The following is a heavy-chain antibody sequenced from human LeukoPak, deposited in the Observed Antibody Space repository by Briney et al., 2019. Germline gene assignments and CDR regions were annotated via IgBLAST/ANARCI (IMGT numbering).Heavy chain of an antibody. V-gene: IGHV1-46*01. CDR1: GYTFTSYY. D-gene: IGHD4-23*01. J-gene: IGHJ6*03. Sequence: EASVKVSCKASGYTFTSYYMHWVRQAPGQGLEWMGIINPSGGSTSYAQKFQGRVTMTRDTSTSTVYMELSSLRSEDTAVYYCARDATTDYGGIQGLYYYYYYYMDVWGKGTTVTISS. CDR2: INPSGGST. CDR3: ARDATTDYGGIQGLYYYYYYYMDV.